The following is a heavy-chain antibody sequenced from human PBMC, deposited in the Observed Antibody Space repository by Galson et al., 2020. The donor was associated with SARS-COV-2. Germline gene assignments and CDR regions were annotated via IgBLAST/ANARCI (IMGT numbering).Heavy chain of an antibody. V-gene: IGHV3-33*01. Sequence: GESLKISCAASGFSFSSHAMHWVRQAPGKGLEWVAQIFYDGSDKYYRDSVKGRFTISRDSSKNTVFLQMNNLRADDTAVYYCARDGQSSSGGDFDNRGQGTLV. CDR1: GFSFSSHA. CDR3: ARDGQSSSGGDFDN. J-gene: IGHJ4*02. D-gene: IGHD6-19*01. CDR2: IFYDGSDK.